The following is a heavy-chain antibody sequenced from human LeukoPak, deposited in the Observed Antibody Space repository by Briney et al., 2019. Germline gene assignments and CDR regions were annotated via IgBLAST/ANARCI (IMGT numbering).Heavy chain of an antibody. CDR1: GFTFNNYA. Sequence: GGSLRLFWGGFGFTFNNYAMNWVRQAPGKGVEWGLVISGSGGTTYYADSVKGRFTISRDSSKNTLYLQMTSLRAEDTAVYYCAKVSGGGLYYDGMDVWGQGTTVTVSS. CDR3: AKVSGGGLYYDGMDV. J-gene: IGHJ6*02. V-gene: IGHV3-23*01. D-gene: IGHD1-14*01. CDR2: ISGSGGTT.